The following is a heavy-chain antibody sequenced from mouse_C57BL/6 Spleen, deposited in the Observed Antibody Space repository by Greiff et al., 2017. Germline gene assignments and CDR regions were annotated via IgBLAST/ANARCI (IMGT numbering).Heavy chain of an antibody. Sequence: QVTLKVSGPGILQPSQTLSLTCSFSGFSLSTFGMGVGWIRQPSGKGLEWLAHIGWDDDKYYNPAMKSRLTISKDTSKNQVFLKIANVDTADTATYYCARRASGSSSYFDYWGQGTTLTVSS. CDR2: IGWDDDK. V-gene: IGHV8-8*01. J-gene: IGHJ2*01. D-gene: IGHD1-1*01. CDR1: GFSLSTFGMG. CDR3: ARRASGSSSYFDY.